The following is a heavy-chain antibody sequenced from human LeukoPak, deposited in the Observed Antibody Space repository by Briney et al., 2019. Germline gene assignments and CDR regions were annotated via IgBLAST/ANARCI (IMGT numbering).Heavy chain of an antibody. D-gene: IGHD4-17*01. CDR2: FDPEDGET. V-gene: IGHV1-24*01. Sequence: ASVKVSCKVSGYTLTELSMHWVRQAPRKGLEWMGGFDPEDGETIYAQKSQGRVTMTEDTSTDTAYMELSSLRSEDTAVYYCATRGFSGYGDYYGYWGQGTLVTVSS. CDR1: GYTLTELS. J-gene: IGHJ4*02. CDR3: ATRGFSGYGDYYGY.